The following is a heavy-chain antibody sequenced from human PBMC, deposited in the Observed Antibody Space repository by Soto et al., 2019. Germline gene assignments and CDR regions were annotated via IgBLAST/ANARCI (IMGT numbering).Heavy chain of an antibody. CDR1: DFTFRNYW. D-gene: IGHD3-16*01. Sequence: EVQLVESGGDLVQPGGSLRLSCAASDFTFRNYWMNWVRQAPGKGLEWVANIKPDGSATNYVDSVKGRFTISRDNVKNSVSLQMNSLRAEDTAVYFCFGGGGAPQWGQGTLVTVSS. J-gene: IGHJ4*02. CDR3: FGGGGAPQ. V-gene: IGHV3-7*03. CDR2: IKPDGSAT.